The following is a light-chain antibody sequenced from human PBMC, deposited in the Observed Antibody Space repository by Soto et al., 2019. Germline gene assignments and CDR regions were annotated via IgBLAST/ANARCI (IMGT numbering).Light chain of an antibody. CDR1: SSDFGGYNY. V-gene: IGLV2-11*01. CDR3: CSYAGTFYV. CDR2: DVS. Sequence: QSALTQPRSVSGSPVQSVTISCTGNSSDFGGYNYVSWYQHHPRKAPKLMIYDVSERPSGVPDRFSGSKSGSTASLTISGLQAEDEADYYCCSYAGTFYVFGTGTKVTV. J-gene: IGLJ1*01.